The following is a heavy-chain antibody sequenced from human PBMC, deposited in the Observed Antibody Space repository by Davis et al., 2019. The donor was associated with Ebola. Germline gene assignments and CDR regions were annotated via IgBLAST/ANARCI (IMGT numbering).Heavy chain of an antibody. V-gene: IGHV3-74*01. CDR2: INSDGSST. J-gene: IGHJ4*02. CDR1: GFTFSSYA. Sequence: HTGGSLRLSCAASGFTFSSYAMSWVRQAPGKGLVWVSRINSDGSSTSYADSVKGRFTISRDNSKNPLYLQMNSLRAEDTAVYYCARTVGLAGYFDYWGQGTLVTVSS. D-gene: IGHD4-23*01. CDR3: ARTVGLAGYFDY.